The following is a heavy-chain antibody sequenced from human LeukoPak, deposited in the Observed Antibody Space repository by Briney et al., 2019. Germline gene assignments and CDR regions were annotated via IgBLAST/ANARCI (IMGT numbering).Heavy chain of an antibody. D-gene: IGHD6-19*01. CDR2: ISGSGGST. V-gene: IGHV3-23*01. J-gene: IGHJ4*02. CDR1: GFTFSTYD. CDR3: AKDLAAVPGNKYFAY. Sequence: GGSLRLSCAASGFTFSTYDMSWVRQAPGKGLEWVSSISGSGGSTYYADSVKGRFTTSRDNSKNTLYLQMNGLRAEDTAVYYCAKDLAAVPGNKYFAYWGQGTLVTVSS.